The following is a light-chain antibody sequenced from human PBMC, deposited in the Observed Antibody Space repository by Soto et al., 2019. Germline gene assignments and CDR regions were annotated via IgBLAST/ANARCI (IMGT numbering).Light chain of an antibody. Sequence: DIQMTQSPSSLSASVGDRVTITCRASQSVSSDLNWYRQKAGKAPKLLIYAASSLQSGVPSRFSGSGSGTHFILTISSLQPEDFATYYCQHIHSIPITFGQGTRLEIK. CDR3: QHIHSIPIT. CDR2: AAS. CDR1: QSVSSD. J-gene: IGKJ5*01. V-gene: IGKV1-39*01.